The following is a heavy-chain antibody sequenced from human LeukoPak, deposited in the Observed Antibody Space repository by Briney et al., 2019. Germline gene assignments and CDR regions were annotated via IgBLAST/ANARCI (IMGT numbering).Heavy chain of an antibody. CDR3: AKEMGPGYYDSSGSPD. D-gene: IGHD3-22*01. V-gene: IGHV3-23*01. Sequence: GGSLRLSCAASGFTFSSYAMSWVRQAPGKGLEWVSAISGSGGSTYYADSVKGRSTISRDNSKNTLYLQMNSLRAEDTAVYYCAKEMGPGYYDSSGSPDWGQGTLVTVPS. J-gene: IGHJ4*02. CDR2: ISGSGGST. CDR1: GFTFSSYA.